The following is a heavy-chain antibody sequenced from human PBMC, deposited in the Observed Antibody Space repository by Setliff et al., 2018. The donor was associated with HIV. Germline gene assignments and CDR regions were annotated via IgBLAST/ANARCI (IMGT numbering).Heavy chain of an antibody. CDR2: IIPIFGTA. CDR1: GGTFSSYA. Sequence: SVKVSCKASGGTFSSYAISWVRQAPGQGLEWMGGIIPIFGTANYAQKFQGRVTVTADESTSTAYMQLSSLRSDDTAVYYCARGFEVESSGWFDPWGQGTLVTVSS. CDR3: ARGFEVESSGWFDP. V-gene: IGHV1-69*13. J-gene: IGHJ5*02. D-gene: IGHD3-9*01.